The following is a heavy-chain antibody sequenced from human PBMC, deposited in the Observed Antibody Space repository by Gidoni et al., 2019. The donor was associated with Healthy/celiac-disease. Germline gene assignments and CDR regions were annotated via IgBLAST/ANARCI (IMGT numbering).Heavy chain of an antibody. D-gene: IGHD3-16*01. CDR3: ASLSSGAAGGGDFDY. V-gene: IGHV3-48*04. CDR2: ISSSSSTI. Sequence: EVQLVESGGGLVQPGGSLRISCVASGLPFRRYSMSWVRQAPGEGLKWVSYISSSSSTIYYADSVKGRFTIARDNAKNSLYLQMNSLRAEDTAVYYCASLSSGAAGGGDFDYWGQGTLVTVSS. J-gene: IGHJ4*02. CDR1: GLPFRRYS.